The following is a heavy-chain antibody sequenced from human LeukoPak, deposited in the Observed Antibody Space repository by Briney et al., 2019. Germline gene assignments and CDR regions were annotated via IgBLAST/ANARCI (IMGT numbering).Heavy chain of an antibody. CDR1: GGIFNDYS. Sequence: SVKVSCKASGGIFNDYSISWVRQAPGQGLEWMGRIIPILNVPNYAQKFEGRVTITADKSTNTAYMELSSLKSEDTAVYFCARDRPRARYFDYWGQGTLATVSS. D-gene: IGHD4/OR15-4a*01. J-gene: IGHJ4*02. CDR3: ARDRPRARYFDY. CDR2: IIPILNVP. V-gene: IGHV1-69*04.